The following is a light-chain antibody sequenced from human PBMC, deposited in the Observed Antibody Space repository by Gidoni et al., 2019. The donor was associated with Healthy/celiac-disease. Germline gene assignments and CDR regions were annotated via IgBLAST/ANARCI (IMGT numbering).Light chain of an antibody. CDR3: QQSYSTPPT. CDR2: AAS. CDR1: QSISSY. J-gene: IGKJ1*01. Sequence: DIQMTQSPSSLSASVGDRVTITCRASQSISSYLNWYQKKPGQAPKLLIYAASSLQSGVPSRFSGSGSGTDFTLTISSLQPEDFATYYCQQSYSTPPTFGQGTKVEIK. V-gene: IGKV1-39*01.